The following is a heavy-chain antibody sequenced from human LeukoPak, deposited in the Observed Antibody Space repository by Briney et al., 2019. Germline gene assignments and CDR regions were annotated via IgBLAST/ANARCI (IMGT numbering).Heavy chain of an antibody. CDR1: GGSISSYY. CDR2: IYYSGST. Sequence: SETLSLTCTVSGGSISSYYWSWIRQPPGKGLEWIGYIYYSGSTNYNPSLKSRVTISVDTSKNQFSLKLSSVTAADTAVYYCARSVVVVPAAPASFDYWGQGTLVIVSS. V-gene: IGHV4-59*01. CDR3: ARSVVVVPAAPASFDY. J-gene: IGHJ4*02. D-gene: IGHD2-2*01.